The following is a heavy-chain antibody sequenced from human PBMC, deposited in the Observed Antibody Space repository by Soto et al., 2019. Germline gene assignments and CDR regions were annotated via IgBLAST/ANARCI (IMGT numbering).Heavy chain of an antibody. Sequence: GGSLRLSCAASGFTFDDYAMHWVRQAPGKGLEWVSGISWNSGSIGYADSVKGRFTISRDNAKNSLYLQMNSLRAEDTALYYCAKDMAAVAGTGYYYYMDVWGKGTTVTVSS. CDR1: GFTFDDYA. V-gene: IGHV3-9*01. J-gene: IGHJ6*03. CDR2: ISWNSGSI. CDR3: AKDMAAVAGTGYYYYMDV. D-gene: IGHD6-19*01.